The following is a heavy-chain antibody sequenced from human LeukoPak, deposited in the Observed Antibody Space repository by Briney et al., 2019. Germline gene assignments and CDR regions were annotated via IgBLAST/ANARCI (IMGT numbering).Heavy chain of an antibody. D-gene: IGHD1-7*01. Sequence: SETLSLTCTVSGGSISSDRYYWSWIRQPAGKGLEWIGRIYSSEVTNYNPSLKSRVTISVDTSKNQFSLKLTSVTAADTAVYYCSRGLELRGFDYWGQGTLVTVSS. CDR2: IYSSEVT. CDR3: SRGLELRGFDY. CDR1: GGSISSDRYY. J-gene: IGHJ4*02. V-gene: IGHV4-61*02.